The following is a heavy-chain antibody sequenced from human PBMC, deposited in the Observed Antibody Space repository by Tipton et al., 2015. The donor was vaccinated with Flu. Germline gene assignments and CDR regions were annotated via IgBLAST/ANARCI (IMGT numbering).Heavy chain of an antibody. CDR2: ISHDGAVI. V-gene: IGHV3-74*03. CDR1: GFTFKDYV. J-gene: IGHJ4*02. D-gene: IGHD3-10*01. Sequence: SLRLSCAASGFTFKDYVMNWVRQVPGKGLVWLARISHDGAVISYADSVKGRFTISRDNSKNTAFLQMNSLRAEDTAVYYCATPRNSMVRGVIPFDYWGQGTLVTVSS. CDR3: ATPRNSMVRGVIPFDY.